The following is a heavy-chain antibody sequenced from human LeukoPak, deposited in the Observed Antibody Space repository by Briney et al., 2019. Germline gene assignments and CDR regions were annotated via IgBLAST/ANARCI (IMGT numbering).Heavy chain of an antibody. CDR2: ISWNSGSI. CDR1: GFTFDDYA. J-gene: IGHJ4*02. D-gene: IGHD2-2*01. V-gene: IGHV3-9*01. CDR3: AKDSGSTSYLDY. Sequence: GGSLRLSCAASGFTFDDYAMHWVRQAPGKGLEWASGISWNSGSIGYADSVKGRFTISRDNAKNSLYLQMNSLRAEDTALYFCAKDSGSTSYLDYWGQGTLVTVSS.